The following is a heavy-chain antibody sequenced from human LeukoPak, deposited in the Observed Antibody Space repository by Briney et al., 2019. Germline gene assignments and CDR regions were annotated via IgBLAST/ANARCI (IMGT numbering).Heavy chain of an antibody. CDR2: ISSSSSYI. V-gene: IGHV3-21*01. J-gene: IGHJ6*02. Sequence: PGGSLRLSCAASGFTFSSYSMNWVRQAPGKWLEWVSSISSSSSYIYYADSVKGRFTISRDNAKNSLYLQMNSLRAEDTAVYYCARDGVVVPAAIEAYYYYGMDVWGQGTTVTVSS. CDR3: ARDGVVVPAAIEAYYYYGMDV. CDR1: GFTFSSYS. D-gene: IGHD2-2*02.